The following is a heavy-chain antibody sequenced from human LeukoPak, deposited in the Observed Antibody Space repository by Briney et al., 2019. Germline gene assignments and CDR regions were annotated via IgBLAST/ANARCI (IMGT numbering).Heavy chain of an antibody. Sequence: ASVKVSCKASGYTFTSYGISWVRQAPGQGLEWMGWISAYDGNTNYAQKLQGRVTMTTDTSTSTAYMELRSLRSDDTAVYYCARGGDSSGYYIFLSFDYWGQGTLVTVSS. J-gene: IGHJ4*02. CDR1: GYTFTSYG. CDR2: ISAYDGNT. V-gene: IGHV1-18*01. D-gene: IGHD3-22*01. CDR3: ARGGDSSGYYIFLSFDY.